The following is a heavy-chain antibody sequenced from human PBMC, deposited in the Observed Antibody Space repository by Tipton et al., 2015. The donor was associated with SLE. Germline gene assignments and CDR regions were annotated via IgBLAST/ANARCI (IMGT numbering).Heavy chain of an antibody. J-gene: IGHJ4*02. CDR1: GGTFSSRGYY. Sequence: TLSLTCTVSGGTFSSRGYYWGWIRQPPGKGLAFIGSVYYSGSTYYNPSLKSRVTISVDTSKNQFSLKLKSVTAADTAVYYCVRAQESSDWFPSMIDFWGQGTLVTVSS. V-gene: IGHV4-39*01. CDR2: VYYSGST. CDR3: VRAQESSDWFPSMIDF. D-gene: IGHD6-19*01.